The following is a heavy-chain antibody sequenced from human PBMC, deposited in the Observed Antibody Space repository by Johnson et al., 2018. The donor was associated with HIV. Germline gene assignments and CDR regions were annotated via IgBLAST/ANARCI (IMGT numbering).Heavy chain of an antibody. CDR3: AKDSMGYNWNQFEAFDI. CDR2: IWYDGSNK. D-gene: IGHD1-20*01. CDR1: GFTFSSYD. J-gene: IGHJ3*02. V-gene: IGHV3-33*06. Sequence: QVQLVESGGGLVQPGGSLRLSCAASGFTFSSYDMHWVRQVPGKGLDWVAVIWYDGSNKYYEASVKGRFTISRDTSKNTLYLQMNSLRAEDTAVYYCAKDSMGYNWNQFEAFDIWGQGTMVTVSS.